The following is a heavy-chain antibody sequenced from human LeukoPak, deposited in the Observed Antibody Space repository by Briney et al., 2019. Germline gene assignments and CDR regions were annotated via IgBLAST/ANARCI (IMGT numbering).Heavy chain of an antibody. J-gene: IGHJ4*02. Sequence: SGTLSLTCTVSGGSISSYYWSWIRQPPGKGLEWIGYIYYSGSTNYNPSLKSRVTISVDTSKNQFSLKLSSVTAADTAVYYCARVDPDSSSTLEVFDYWGQGTLVTVSS. CDR2: IYYSGST. CDR1: GGSISSYY. D-gene: IGHD6-6*01. V-gene: IGHV4-59*01. CDR3: ARVDPDSSSTLEVFDY.